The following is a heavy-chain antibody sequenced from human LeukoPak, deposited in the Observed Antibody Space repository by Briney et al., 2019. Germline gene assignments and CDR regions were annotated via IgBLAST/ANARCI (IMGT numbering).Heavy chain of an antibody. CDR1: GGSISSYY. J-gene: IGHJ4*02. CDR3: ARVDNGFVDY. D-gene: IGHD5-12*01. Sequence: PSETLSLTCTVSGGSISSYYWSWIRQPPGKGLEWIGYIYTSGSTNYNPSLKSRVTIPVDTSKNQFSLKLSSVTAADTAVYYCARVDNGFVDYWGQGTLVTVSS. CDR2: IYTSGST. V-gene: IGHV4-4*09.